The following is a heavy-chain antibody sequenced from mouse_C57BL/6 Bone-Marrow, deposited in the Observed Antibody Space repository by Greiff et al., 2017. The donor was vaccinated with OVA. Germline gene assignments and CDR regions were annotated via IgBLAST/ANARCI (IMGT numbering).Heavy chain of an antibody. CDR2: IYPGNSDT. CDR3: TLGYFDY. Sequence: EVQLQESGTVLARPGASVKMSCKTSGYTFTSYWMHWVKQRPGQGLEWIGAIYPGNSDTSYNQKFRGKGKLTAVTSASTAYMELSSLTNEDSAVYYCTLGYFDYWGQGTTLTVSS. V-gene: IGHV1-5*01. D-gene: IGHD4-1*01. J-gene: IGHJ2*01. CDR1: GYTFTSYW.